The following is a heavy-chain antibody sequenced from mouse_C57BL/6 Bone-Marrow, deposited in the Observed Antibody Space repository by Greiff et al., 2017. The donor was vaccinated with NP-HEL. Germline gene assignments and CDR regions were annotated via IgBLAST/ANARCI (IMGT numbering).Heavy chain of an antibody. V-gene: IGHV5-4*01. CDR3: ARDRLRRYYFDY. D-gene: IGHD1-1*01. CDR2: ISDGGSYT. CDR1: GFTFSSYA. Sequence: EVQVVESGGGLVKPGGSLKLSCAASGFTFSSYAMPWVRQTPEKRLEWVATISDGGSYTYYPDNVKGRFTISRDNAKNNLYLQMSHLKSEDTAMYYCARDRLRRYYFDYWGQGTTLTVSS. J-gene: IGHJ2*01.